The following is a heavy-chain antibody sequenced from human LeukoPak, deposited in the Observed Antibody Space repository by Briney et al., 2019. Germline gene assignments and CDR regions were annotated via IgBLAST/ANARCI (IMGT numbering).Heavy chain of an antibody. J-gene: IGHJ4*02. CDR1: GDSMNSYY. D-gene: IGHD1-1*01. Sequence: PSETLSLTCTVSGDSMNSYYWSWIRQPAGKGLEWIGRIYTSGSTNYNPSLKSRVTMSVDTSKNQFSLKLSSVTAADTAVYYCAGEERYAYFDYWGQGTLVTVSS. CDR2: IYTSGST. V-gene: IGHV4-4*07. CDR3: AGEERYAYFDY.